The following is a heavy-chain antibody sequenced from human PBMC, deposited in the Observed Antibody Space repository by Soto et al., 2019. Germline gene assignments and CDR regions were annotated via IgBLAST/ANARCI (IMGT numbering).Heavy chain of an antibody. CDR1: CGSISRTVYC. V-gene: IGHV4-39*01. D-gene: IGHD2-15*01. J-gene: IGHJ4*02. CDR2: FSSGGSS. CDR3: ATHELGYCNTPCCFLDC. Sequence: QLQLRESGTGLVKLSETLSLTCSDSCGSISRTVYCWRWIRQPPVQGLEWLGHFSSGGSSNYNPSLQIGVTIPAGASKKQSSLQLTSVTAAETAVYDYATHELGYCNTPCCFLDCWGQATLVP.